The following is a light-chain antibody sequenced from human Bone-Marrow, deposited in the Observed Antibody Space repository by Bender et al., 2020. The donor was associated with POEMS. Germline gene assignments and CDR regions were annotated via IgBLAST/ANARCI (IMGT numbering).Light chain of an antibody. CDR2: DNK. J-gene: IGLJ3*02. V-gene: IGLV3-19*01. CDR3: NSRESGDYRVV. CDR1: SLRTYY. Sequence: SSELTQDPTVSVALGQTVRITCQGDSLRTYYASWYQQKPGQAPLLVISDNKNRPSGIPDRFSGSRSGNTASLTITGAQAEDEADYYCNSRESGDYRVVFGGGTKLTVL.